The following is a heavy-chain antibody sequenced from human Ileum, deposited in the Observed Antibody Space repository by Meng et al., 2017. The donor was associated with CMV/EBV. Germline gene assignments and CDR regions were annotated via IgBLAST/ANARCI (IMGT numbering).Heavy chain of an antibody. D-gene: IGHD1-14*01. CDR1: GGSFSGYY. Sequence: SETLSLTCAVYGGSFSGYYWSWIRQPPGEGLEWIGEIKHSGSTNYNPSLKSRVAMSVDTSKNQFSLTLSSVTAADTAVYYCARGADVGNDWGQGTLVTVSS. J-gene: IGHJ4*02. CDR3: ARGADVGND. V-gene: IGHV4-34*01. CDR2: IKHSGST.